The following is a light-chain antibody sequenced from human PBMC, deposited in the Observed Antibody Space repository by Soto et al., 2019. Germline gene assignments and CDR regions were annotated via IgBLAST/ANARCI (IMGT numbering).Light chain of an antibody. J-gene: IGKJ1*01. Sequence: IQLTQSPSSLSASVGDRVTITCRASQGISSYLAWYQQKPGKAPKLLIYAASTLQSGVPSRFGGSGSGTDFTLTISSLQPEDFATYYCQQLNSYQWTFGQGTKVEIK. V-gene: IGKV1-9*01. CDR2: AAS. CDR1: QGISSY. CDR3: QQLNSYQWT.